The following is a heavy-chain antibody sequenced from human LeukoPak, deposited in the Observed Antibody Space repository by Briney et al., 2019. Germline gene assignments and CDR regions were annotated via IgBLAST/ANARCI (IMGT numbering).Heavy chain of an antibody. D-gene: IGHD2-21*02. CDR3: ARHIANCGGDCYTFDF. V-gene: IGHV4-59*08. Sequence: PSETLSLTCTVFGDSIRSYYWSWIRQPPGKPLEWIGYIFYSGSTKYNPSLKSRVTISIDTSKNQFSLKLTSVTAADTAVYYCARHIANCGGDCYTFDFWGQGTLVVVSS. CDR2: IFYSGST. CDR1: GDSIRSYY. J-gene: IGHJ4*02.